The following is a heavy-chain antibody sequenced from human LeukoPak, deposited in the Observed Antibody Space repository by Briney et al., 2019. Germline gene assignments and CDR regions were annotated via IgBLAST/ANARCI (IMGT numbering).Heavy chain of an antibody. CDR3: ARHGAVAGTVPFDY. CDR1: GGSISSSSYY. J-gene: IGHJ4*02. CDR2: IYYSGST. V-gene: IGHV4-39*01. Sequence: PSETLSLTCTVSGGSISSSSYYWGWLRQPPGKGLEWIGSIYYSGSTYYNPSLKSRVTISVDTSKNQFSLKLSSVTAADTAVYYCARHGAVAGTVPFDYWGQGTLVTVSS. D-gene: IGHD6-19*01.